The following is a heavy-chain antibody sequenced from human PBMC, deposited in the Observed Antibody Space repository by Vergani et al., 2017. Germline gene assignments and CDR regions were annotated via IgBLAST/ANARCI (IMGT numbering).Heavy chain of an antibody. Sequence: EVQLVQSGAEVKKPGESLKISYKGSGYSFTTYWIGWVRQMPGKGLEWMGIIYPGDSEVKSNPTFRGQVIFSVDTSVNSAYLQWRSLQASDTATYFCASGGHGSENGGALQLWGQGTNITVSS. CDR1: GYSFTTYW. J-gene: IGHJ3*01. V-gene: IGHV5-51*01. CDR2: IYPGDSEV. D-gene: IGHD3-10*01. CDR3: ASGGHGSENGGALQL.